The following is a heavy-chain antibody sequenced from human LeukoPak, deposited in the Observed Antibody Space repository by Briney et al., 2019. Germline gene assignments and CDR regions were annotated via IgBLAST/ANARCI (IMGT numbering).Heavy chain of an antibody. Sequence: GGSLRLSCAASGFTFDDYAKHWVRQAPGKGLEWVSGISWNSGSIGYADSVKGRFTISRDNAKNSLYLQMNSLRAEDTALYYCAKGGPPHCSGGSCYSASGMDVWGQGTTVTVSS. CDR2: ISWNSGSI. CDR3: AKGGPPHCSGGSCYSASGMDV. CDR1: GFTFDDYA. D-gene: IGHD2-15*01. V-gene: IGHV3-9*01. J-gene: IGHJ6*02.